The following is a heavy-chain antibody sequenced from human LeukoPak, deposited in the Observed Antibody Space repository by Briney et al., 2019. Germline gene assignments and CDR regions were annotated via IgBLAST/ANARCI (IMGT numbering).Heavy chain of an antibody. J-gene: IGHJ5*02. V-gene: IGHV4-59*08. Sequence: PSETLSLTCTVSGGSISRYYWRWIRQPPGKGLEWIGYIYYSVSTNYNPSLKSRVTISVDTSKNQFSLKLSSVTAADTAVYYCARVSVDIVATTHYNWFDPWGQGTLVTVSS. CDR1: GGSISRYY. CDR2: IYYSVST. D-gene: IGHD5-12*01. CDR3: ARVSVDIVATTHYNWFDP.